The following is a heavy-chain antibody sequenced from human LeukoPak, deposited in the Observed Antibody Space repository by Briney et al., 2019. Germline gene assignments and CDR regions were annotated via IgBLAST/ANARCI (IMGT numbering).Heavy chain of an antibody. J-gene: IGHJ4*02. D-gene: IGHD3-10*01. CDR3: ARWGREFGYFDY. V-gene: IGHV3-33*05. CDR1: GFTFSISD. Sequence: GGSLRLSCAASGFTFSISDMHWVRQAPGKGLEWVSFIQYDGSHKNYIDSVKGRFTISRDNSKNTLYLQMNSLRAEDTAVYYCARWGREFGYFDYWGQGTLVTVSS. CDR2: IQYDGSHK.